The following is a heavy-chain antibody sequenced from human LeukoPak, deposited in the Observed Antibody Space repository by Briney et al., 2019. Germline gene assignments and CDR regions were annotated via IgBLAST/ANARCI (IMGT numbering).Heavy chain of an antibody. CDR3: ARRDYYDSSGYFSF. J-gene: IGHJ4*02. Sequence: SGTLSLTCAVSGGSISSDSWWSWVRQPPGKGLEWIGEIHRSGSTNYNPSLKSRVTISVDKSKNQFSLKLSSVTAADTAVYYSARRDYYDSSGYFSFWGQGTLVSVSS. CDR1: GGSISSDSW. V-gene: IGHV4-4*02. CDR2: IHRSGST. D-gene: IGHD3-22*01.